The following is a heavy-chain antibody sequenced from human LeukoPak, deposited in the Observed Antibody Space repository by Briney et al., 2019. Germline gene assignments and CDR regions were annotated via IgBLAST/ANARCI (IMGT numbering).Heavy chain of an antibody. CDR2: IKQDGSEK. Sequence: GGSLRLSCAVSGFTFSNYWMSWVRQAPGKGLEWVANIKQDGSEKYYVDSVKGRFTISRDNAKNSLYLQMNSLRAEDTAVYYCARVDYYDSSGYLDYWGQGTLVTVSS. J-gene: IGHJ4*02. CDR1: GFTFSNYW. CDR3: ARVDYYDSSGYLDY. V-gene: IGHV3-7*01. D-gene: IGHD3-22*01.